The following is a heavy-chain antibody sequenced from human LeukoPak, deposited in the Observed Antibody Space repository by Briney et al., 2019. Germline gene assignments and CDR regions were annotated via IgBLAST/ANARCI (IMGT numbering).Heavy chain of an antibody. V-gene: IGHV3-30*02. CDR2: MRYNGSNK. Sequence: GGSLRLSCAASGFTFSSYGMHWVRQAPGKGLEWVAFMRYNGSNKYYADSVKGRFTISRDNAKNSLYLQMNSLRAEDTAVYYCARGVAPLDYWGQGTLVTVSS. CDR1: GFTFSSYG. J-gene: IGHJ4*02. CDR3: ARGVAPLDY.